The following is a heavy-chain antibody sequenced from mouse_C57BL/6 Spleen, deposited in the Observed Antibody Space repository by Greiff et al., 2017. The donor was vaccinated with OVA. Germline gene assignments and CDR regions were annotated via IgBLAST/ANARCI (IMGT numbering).Heavy chain of an antibody. V-gene: IGHV1-52*01. D-gene: IGHD1-1*01. CDR3: ARTEYYGSPYYAMDY. CDR2: IDPSDSET. J-gene: IGHJ4*01. CDR1: GYTFTSYW. Sequence: QVQLQQPGAELVRPGSSVKLSCKASGYTFTSYWMHWVKQRPIQGLEWIGNIDPSDSETHYNQKFKDKATLTVDKSSSTAYMQLSSLTSEDSAVYYCARTEYYGSPYYAMDYWGQGTSVTVSS.